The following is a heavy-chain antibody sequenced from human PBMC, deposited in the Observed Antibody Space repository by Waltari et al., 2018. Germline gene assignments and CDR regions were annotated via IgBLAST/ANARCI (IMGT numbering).Heavy chain of an antibody. J-gene: IGHJ4*02. D-gene: IGHD6-19*01. CDR1: GFTFSSDS. V-gene: IGHV3-48*01. CDR2: ISSSSSTI. Sequence: EVQLVESGGGLVQPGGFLGLSCAASGFTFSSDSMNWVSQAPGKGVEWVSYISSSSSTIYYADSVKGRFTISRDNAKNSLYLQMNSLRAEDTAVYYCARGGYSSGWGFDYWGQGTLVTVSS. CDR3: ARGGYSSGWGFDY.